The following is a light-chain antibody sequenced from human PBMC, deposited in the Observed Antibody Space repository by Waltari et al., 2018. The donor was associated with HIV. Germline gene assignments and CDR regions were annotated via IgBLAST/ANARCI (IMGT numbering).Light chain of an antibody. V-gene: IGLV2-14*03. CDR3: SSYSSNNALVL. Sequence: QSALTQPASVSGSPGQSITISCTGTSSDVGGYNYVSWYQQHPGKAPKRMIYDVSDRPSGVSNRFSGSKSGNTASLTISGLQAEDEADYYCSSYSSNNALVLFGGGTKLTVL. CDR1: SSDVGGYNY. J-gene: IGLJ2*01. CDR2: DVS.